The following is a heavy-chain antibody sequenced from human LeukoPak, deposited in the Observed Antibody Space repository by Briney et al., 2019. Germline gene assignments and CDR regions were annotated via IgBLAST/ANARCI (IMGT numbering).Heavy chain of an antibody. J-gene: IGHJ4*02. CDR3: ARVAHDSSGYNYGQGALDH. CDR1: GFIFSGYG. D-gene: IGHD3-22*01. V-gene: IGHV3-48*04. CDR2: ITGSGRTI. Sequence: GGSLRLSCEASGFIFSGYGMNWVRQAPGKGLEWLSYITGSGRTIYYADSVKGRSTISRDNAKNSLFLQMNSLRAEDTAVYYCARVAHDSSGYNYGQGALDHWGQGALVTVSS.